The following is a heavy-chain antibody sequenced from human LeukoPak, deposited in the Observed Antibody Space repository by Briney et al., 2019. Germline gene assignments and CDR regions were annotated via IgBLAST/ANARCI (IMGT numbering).Heavy chain of an antibody. D-gene: IGHD6-6*01. J-gene: IGHJ4*02. V-gene: IGHV3-48*04. CDR3: ARSPYSSSSIGIDY. CDR2: ISSSSSTI. CDR1: GFTFSSYS. Sequence: GGSLRLSCAASGFTFSSYSMNWVRKAPGKGLGWVSYISSSSSTIYYADSVKGRFTISRDNAKNSLYLQMNSLRAEDTAVYYCARSPYSSSSIGIDYWGQGTLVTVSS.